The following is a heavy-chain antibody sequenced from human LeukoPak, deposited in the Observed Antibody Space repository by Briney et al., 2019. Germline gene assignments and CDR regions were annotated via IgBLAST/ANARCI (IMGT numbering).Heavy chain of an antibody. CDR2: ISWNSGSI. J-gene: IGHJ4*02. V-gene: IGHV3-9*01. Sequence: PGGSLRLSCAASGFTFDDYAMHWVRQAPGKGLAWVSGISWNSGSIGYADSVKGRFTISRDNAKNSLYLQMNSLRAEDTALYYCAKVDGYCSGGSCYDYFDYWGQGTLVTVSS. D-gene: IGHD2-15*01. CDR3: AKVDGYCSGGSCYDYFDY. CDR1: GFTFDDYA.